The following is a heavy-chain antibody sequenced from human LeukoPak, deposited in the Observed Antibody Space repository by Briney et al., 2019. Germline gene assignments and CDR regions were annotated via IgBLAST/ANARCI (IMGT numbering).Heavy chain of an antibody. Sequence: ASVKVSCKASGYTFTGYYMHWVRQAPGQGLEWMGWINPNSGSTNYAQKFQGRVTMTRDTSISTAYMELSRLRSDDTAVYYCARVLRSGYGSGSYYNAFRYWGQGTLVTVSS. CDR3: ARVLRSGYGSGSYYNAFRY. CDR1: GYTFTGYY. V-gene: IGHV1-2*02. D-gene: IGHD3-10*01. J-gene: IGHJ4*02. CDR2: INPNSGST.